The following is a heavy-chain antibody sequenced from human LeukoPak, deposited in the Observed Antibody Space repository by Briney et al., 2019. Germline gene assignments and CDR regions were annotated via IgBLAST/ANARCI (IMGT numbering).Heavy chain of an antibody. J-gene: IGHJ5*02. D-gene: IGHD6-19*01. Sequence: SETLSLTCAVYGGSFSGYYWSWIRQPPGKGLEWIGEINHSGSTNYNPSLKSRVTISVDTSKNQFSLKLSSVTAADTAVYYCARLSSGWNEYWFDPGAREPWSPSPQ. CDR2: INHSGST. CDR1: GGSFSGYY. V-gene: IGHV4-34*01. CDR3: ARLSSGWNEYWFDP.